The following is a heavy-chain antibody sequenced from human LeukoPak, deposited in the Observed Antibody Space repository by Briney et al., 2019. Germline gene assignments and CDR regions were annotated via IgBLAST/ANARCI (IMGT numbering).Heavy chain of an antibody. CDR1: GGSISSYY. CDR3: ATTDDYGDYPPSYYYGMDV. V-gene: IGHV4-59*01. Sequence: SETLSLTCTVSGGSISSYYWNWIRQPPGKGLEWIGNIYYSGSTNYNPSLKSRVTISVDTSKNQFSLKLSSVTAADTAVYYCATTDDYGDYPPSYYYGMDVWGQGTTVTVSS. J-gene: IGHJ6*02. CDR2: IYYSGST. D-gene: IGHD4-17*01.